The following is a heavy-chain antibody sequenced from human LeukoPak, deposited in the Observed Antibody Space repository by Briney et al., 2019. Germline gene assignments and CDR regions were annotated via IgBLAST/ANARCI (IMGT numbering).Heavy chain of an antibody. Sequence: SVKVSCKASGGTFSSYAISWVRQAPGQGLEWMGGIIPIFGTANYAQKFQGTVTITTDESTSTAYMELSSLRSEDTAVYYCARGPPWGDYVPFGYYFDYWGQGTLVTVSS. V-gene: IGHV1-69*05. J-gene: IGHJ4*02. CDR2: IIPIFGTA. CDR3: ARGPPWGDYVPFGYYFDY. D-gene: IGHD4-17*01. CDR1: GGTFSSYA.